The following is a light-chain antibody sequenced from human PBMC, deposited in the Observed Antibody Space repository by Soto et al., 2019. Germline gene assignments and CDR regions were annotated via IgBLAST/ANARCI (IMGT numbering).Light chain of an antibody. CDR3: QQRYNGPRT. V-gene: IGKV3-11*01. Sequence: IVLTQSPATLSVSPGERVNLSCRASQGLXINFAWYRLKPGQAPRVLXANASNRATGGPARLSGSGSGTGFTLTISSLDPKYFAVYYFQQRYNGPRTFGGGTKVDIK. CDR2: NAS. CDR1: QGLXIN. J-gene: IGKJ4*02.